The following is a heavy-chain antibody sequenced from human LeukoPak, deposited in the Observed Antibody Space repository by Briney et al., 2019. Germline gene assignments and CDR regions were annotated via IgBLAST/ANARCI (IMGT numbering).Heavy chain of an antibody. CDR1: GFTVSSSY. V-gene: IGHV3-53*01. Sequence: GGSLRLSCAASGFTVSSSYMNWVRQAPGKGLEWASVIYSGGSTYYVDSVKGRFTISRDNSKNTVYLQMNSLRAEDTAVYYCARYLSGYAFDYWGQGTLVTVSS. D-gene: IGHD3-9*01. J-gene: IGHJ4*02. CDR2: IYSGGST. CDR3: ARYLSGYAFDY.